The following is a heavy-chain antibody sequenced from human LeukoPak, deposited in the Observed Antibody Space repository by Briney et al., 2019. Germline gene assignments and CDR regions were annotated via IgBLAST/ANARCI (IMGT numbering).Heavy chain of an antibody. CDR2: IGTAGDT. Sequence: GGSLRLACAASGFTFSSYDMHWVRHATGKGREWVSAIGTAGDTYYPGSRKGRFTTSRDNAKNYLYLQMNSLSAGDTAVYYCARGMGCSSTSCQGLPDYWGQGTLVTVSS. CDR1: GFTFSSYD. D-gene: IGHD2-2*01. CDR3: ARGMGCSSTSCQGLPDY. J-gene: IGHJ4*02. V-gene: IGHV3-13*01.